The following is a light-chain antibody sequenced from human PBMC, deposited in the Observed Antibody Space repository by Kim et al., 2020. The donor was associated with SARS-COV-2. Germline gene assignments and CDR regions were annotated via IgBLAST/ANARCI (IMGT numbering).Light chain of an antibody. V-gene: IGKV1-33*01. Sequence: DIQMTQSPSSLSASVGDRVTITCQASQDISNYLNWYQQKPGKAPKLLIYDASNLETGVSSRFSGSGSGTDFTFTISSLQPEDIATYYCQQYDNLPFTFGPGTKVDIK. J-gene: IGKJ3*01. CDR3: QQYDNLPFT. CDR1: QDISNY. CDR2: DAS.